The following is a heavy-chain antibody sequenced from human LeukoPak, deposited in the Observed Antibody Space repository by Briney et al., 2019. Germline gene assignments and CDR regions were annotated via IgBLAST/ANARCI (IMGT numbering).Heavy chain of an antibody. Sequence: GGSLRLSCAASGFTFSSYAMSWVRQAPGKGLEWVSAISGSGGSTYYADSVKGRFTISRDNSKNTLYLQMNSLRAEVTAVYYCAKGDRYCSGGSCPYYYYYYGMDVWGQGTTVTVSS. D-gene: IGHD2-15*01. V-gene: IGHV3-23*01. J-gene: IGHJ6*02. CDR1: GFTFSSYA. CDR2: ISGSGGST. CDR3: AKGDRYCSGGSCPYYYYYYGMDV.